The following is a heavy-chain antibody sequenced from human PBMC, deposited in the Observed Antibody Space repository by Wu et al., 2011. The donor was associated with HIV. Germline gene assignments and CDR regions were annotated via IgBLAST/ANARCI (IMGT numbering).Heavy chain of an antibody. Sequence: QVQLVQSGAEEKKPGSSVKVSCKSSGGTFSSYAISWVRQAPGQGLEWIAWISTYNGKTNYAQKVQGRVTMTTDASTSTVYMEVRSLRSDDTAVYYCARSRSSGYYPIFDYWGQGTLVTVSS. J-gene: IGHJ4*02. V-gene: IGHV1-18*01. CDR2: ISTYNGKT. D-gene: IGHD3-22*01. CDR3: ARSRSSGYYPIFDY. CDR1: GGTFSSYA.